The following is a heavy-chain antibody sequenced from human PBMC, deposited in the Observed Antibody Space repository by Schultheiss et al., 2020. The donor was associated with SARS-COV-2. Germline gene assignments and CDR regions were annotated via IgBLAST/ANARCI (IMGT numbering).Heavy chain of an antibody. D-gene: IGHD3-3*01. CDR2: IFYSGST. Sequence: SETLSLTCTVSGGSISSYYWSWIRQPPGKGLEWIGYIFYSGSTNYNPSLKSRVTISVDTSKNQFSLKLSSVTAADTAVYYCARAIILRVAFDIWGQGTMVTVSS. CDR1: GGSISSYY. V-gene: IGHV4-59*01. J-gene: IGHJ3*02. CDR3: ARAIILRVAFDI.